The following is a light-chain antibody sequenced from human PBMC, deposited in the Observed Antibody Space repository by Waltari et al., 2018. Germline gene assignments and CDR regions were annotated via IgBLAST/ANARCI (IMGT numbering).Light chain of an antibody. V-gene: IGKV3-11*01. Sequence: EIVLTQSPGTRSMSPGERATLPCRASQSVSNMLAWYQQNPCQAPRLLIYDTSNRATGIPARFSGSGSGTYFTLTISSLEPEDFAVYYCQQRSNWPPTFGQGTKVEI. J-gene: IGKJ1*01. CDR2: DTS. CDR1: QSVSNM. CDR3: QQRSNWPPT.